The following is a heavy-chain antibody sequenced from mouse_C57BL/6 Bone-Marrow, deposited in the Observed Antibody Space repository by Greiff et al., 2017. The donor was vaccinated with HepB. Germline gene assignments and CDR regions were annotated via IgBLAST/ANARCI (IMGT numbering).Heavy chain of an antibody. Sequence: EVQLQQSGAELVRPGASVKLSCTASGFNIKDDYMHWVKQRPEQGLEWIGWIDPENGDTEYASKFQGKATITADTSSNTAYLQLSSLTSEDSAVYYCAMEQLRDYWGQGTTLTVSS. J-gene: IGHJ2*01. CDR3: AMEQLRDY. CDR1: GFNIKDDY. V-gene: IGHV14-4*01. CDR2: IDPENGDT. D-gene: IGHD3-2*02.